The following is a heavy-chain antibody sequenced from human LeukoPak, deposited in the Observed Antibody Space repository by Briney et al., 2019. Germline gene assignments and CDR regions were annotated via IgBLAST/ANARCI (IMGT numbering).Heavy chain of an antibody. CDR1: GFTFSSYG. Sequence: GRSLRLSCAASGFTFSSYGMHWVRQAPGKGLEWVAVISYDGSNKYYADSVKGRFTISRDNSKNTLYLQMNSLRAEVTAVYYCAKALEPQQLVPPTFDYWGQGTLVTVSS. J-gene: IGHJ4*02. CDR3: AKALEPQQLVPPTFDY. V-gene: IGHV3-30*18. D-gene: IGHD6-13*01. CDR2: ISYDGSNK.